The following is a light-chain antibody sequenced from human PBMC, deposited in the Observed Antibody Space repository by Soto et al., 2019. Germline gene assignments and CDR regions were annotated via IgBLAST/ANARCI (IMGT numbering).Light chain of an antibody. J-gene: IGKJ5*01. CDR3: QQRNVWPPST. CDR1: QSISSY. Sequence: EIVLTQSPDTLSLSPGDRATLSCWASQSISSYLAWYHQKPGQSPRLLIYDASNRATGIPARFSGSGSGTDFTLTISSLEPEDFAVYYCQQRNVWPPSTFGQGTRLEIK. CDR2: DAS. V-gene: IGKV3-11*01.